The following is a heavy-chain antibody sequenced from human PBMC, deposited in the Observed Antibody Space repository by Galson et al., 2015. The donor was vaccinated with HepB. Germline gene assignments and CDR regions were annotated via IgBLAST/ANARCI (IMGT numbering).Heavy chain of an antibody. CDR3: ARRAGDYFDFRNAFDI. Sequence: SVKVSCKASGGTLSNFAFSWVRQAPGQGLEWMGGIIPKFGTANSAQRFHGRVTITTDESTNTAYMELSSLRSEDTAIYYCARRAGDYFDFRNAFDIWGQGTMVTVSS. D-gene: IGHD3-22*01. V-gene: IGHV1-69*05. J-gene: IGHJ3*02. CDR2: IIPKFGTA. CDR1: GGTLSNFA.